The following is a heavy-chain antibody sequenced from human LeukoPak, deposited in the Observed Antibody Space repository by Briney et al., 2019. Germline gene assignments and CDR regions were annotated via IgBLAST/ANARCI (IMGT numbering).Heavy chain of an antibody. CDR3: ARVRGASGAFDI. V-gene: IGHV4-59*12. D-gene: IGHD1-26*01. CDR2: IYYSGST. J-gene: IGHJ3*02. Sequence: SETLSLTCTVSGGSISSYYWSWIRQPPGKGLEWIGYIYYSGSTNYNPSLKSRVTMSVDTSKNQFSLKLSSVTAADTAVYYCARVRGASGAFDIWGQGTMVTVSS. CDR1: GGSISSYY.